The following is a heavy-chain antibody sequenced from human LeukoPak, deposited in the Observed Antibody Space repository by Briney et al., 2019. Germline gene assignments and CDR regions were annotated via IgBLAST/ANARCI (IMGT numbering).Heavy chain of an antibody. CDR2: INHSGST. J-gene: IGHJ4*02. D-gene: IGHD2-15*01. V-gene: IGHV4-34*01. CDR1: GGSLSGYY. Sequence: SETLSLTCAVYGGSLSGYYWSWVRQLPGKGLEWIGEINHSGSTNYNPSLKSRVTISVDTSKNQFSLKLSSVTAADTAVYYCARGSLRYCSGGSCYYRFGQLGALDYWGQGTLVTVSS. CDR3: ARGSLRYCSGGSCYYRFGQLGALDY.